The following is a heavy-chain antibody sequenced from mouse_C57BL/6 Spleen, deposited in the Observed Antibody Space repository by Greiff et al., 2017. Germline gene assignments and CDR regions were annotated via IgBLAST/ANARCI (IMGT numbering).Heavy chain of an antibody. CDR3: ARRGYYGSSYSYAMDY. CDR1: GYTFTTYP. CDR2: FHPYNDDT. D-gene: IGHD1-1*01. J-gene: IGHJ4*01. V-gene: IGHV1-47*01. Sequence: QVQLKESGAELVKPGASVKMSCKASGYTFTTYPIEWMKQNHGKSLEWIGNFHPYNDDTKYNEKFKGKATLTVEKSSSTVYLELSRLTSDDSAVYYCARRGYYGSSYSYAMDYWGQGTSVTVSS.